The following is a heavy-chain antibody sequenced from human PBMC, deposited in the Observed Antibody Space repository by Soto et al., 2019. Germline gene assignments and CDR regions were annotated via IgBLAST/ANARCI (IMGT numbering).Heavy chain of an antibody. D-gene: IGHD2-2*01. Sequence: WGCLRFSGAACGISFSNYYMSVFHKNPGKGLEWVSYISSSSSYTNYADSVKGRFTISRDNAKNSLYLQMNSLRAEDAAVYYCARDLRHCSSTSCQIYYYYYGMDVWGQGTTVTVSS. CDR3: ARDLRHCSSTSCQIYYYYYGMDV. V-gene: IGHV3-11*06. CDR1: GISFSNYY. CDR2: ISSSSSYT. J-gene: IGHJ6*01.